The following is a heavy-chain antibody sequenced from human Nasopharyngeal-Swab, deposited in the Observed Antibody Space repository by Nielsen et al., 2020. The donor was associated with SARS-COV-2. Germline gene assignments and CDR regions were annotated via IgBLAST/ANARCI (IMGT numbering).Heavy chain of an antibody. D-gene: IGHD6-19*01. CDR3: AKAAPHSSGWYGNWFDP. Sequence: SLKISCAASGFTFDDYAMHWARQAPGKGLEWVSGISWNSGSIGYADSVKGRFTISRDNAKNSLYLQMNSLRAEDTALYYCAKAAPHSSGWYGNWFDPWGQGTLVTVSS. J-gene: IGHJ5*02. V-gene: IGHV3-9*01. CDR1: GFTFDDYA. CDR2: ISWNSGSI.